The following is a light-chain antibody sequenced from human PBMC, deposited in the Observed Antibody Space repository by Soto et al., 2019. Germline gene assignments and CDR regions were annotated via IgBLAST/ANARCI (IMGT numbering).Light chain of an antibody. CDR3: QQLNSPIT. CDR1: QAISNY. J-gene: IGKJ5*01. V-gene: IGKV1-9*01. Sequence: DIQLTQSPSFLSASAGDRVTITFRASQAISNYLAWYQQKPGKAPKLLIYAASTLQSGVPSRFSGSGSGTECTLTISSLQPEDFATYYCQQLNSPITFGQGTRLEIK. CDR2: AAS.